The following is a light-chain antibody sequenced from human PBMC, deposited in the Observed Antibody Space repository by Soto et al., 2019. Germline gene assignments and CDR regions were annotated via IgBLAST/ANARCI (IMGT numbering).Light chain of an antibody. CDR1: SSNIGAGYD. V-gene: IGLV1-40*01. Sequence: QAVVTQPPSVSGAPGQRVTISCTGSSSNIGAGYDVHWYQQLPGTAPKLLIYVNSNRPSGVPDRFSGSKSGTSASLAITGLQAEDEADYYCQSYDSSLSGRGVFGTGTKLTVL. CDR2: VNS. CDR3: QSYDSSLSGRGV. J-gene: IGLJ1*01.